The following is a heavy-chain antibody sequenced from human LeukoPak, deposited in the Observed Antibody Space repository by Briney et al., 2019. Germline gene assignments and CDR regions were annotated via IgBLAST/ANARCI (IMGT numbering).Heavy chain of an antibody. V-gene: IGHV4-38-2*02. Sequence: SETLSLTCTVSGYSISSGYYWGWIRQPPGKGLEWIGSIYHSGSTYYNPSLKSRVTISVDTSKNQFSLKLSSVTAADTAVYYCARGTYYYDSSGYYLVSGVWFDPWGQGTLVTVSS. D-gene: IGHD3-22*01. CDR2: IYHSGST. CDR1: GYSISSGYY. CDR3: ARGTYYYDSSGYYLVSGVWFDP. J-gene: IGHJ5*02.